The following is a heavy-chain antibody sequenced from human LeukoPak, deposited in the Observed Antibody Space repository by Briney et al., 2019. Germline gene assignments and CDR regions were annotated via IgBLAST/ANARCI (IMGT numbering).Heavy chain of an antibody. CDR1: GYTFTSYD. V-gene: IGHV1-8*01. Sequence: EASVKVSCKASGYTFTSYDINWVRQATGQGLEWMGWMNPNSGNTGYAQKFQGRVTMTRNTSISTAYMELSSLRSEDTAVYYCARASGVDYSSGWYYFDYWGQGTLVTVSS. D-gene: IGHD6-19*01. CDR2: MNPNSGNT. CDR3: ARASGVDYSSGWYYFDY. J-gene: IGHJ4*02.